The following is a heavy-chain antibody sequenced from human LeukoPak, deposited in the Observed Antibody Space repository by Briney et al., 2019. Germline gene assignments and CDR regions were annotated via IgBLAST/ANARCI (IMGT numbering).Heavy chain of an antibody. CDR1: GFTFSSYW. Sequence: LRLSCAASGFTFSSYWMSWVRQPPGKGLEWIGEINHSGSTNYNPSLKSRVTISVDTSKNQFSLKLSSVTAADTAVYYCARRSARGSYYTPFDYWGQGTLVTVSS. D-gene: IGHD1-26*01. CDR2: INHSGST. J-gene: IGHJ4*02. V-gene: IGHV4-34*01. CDR3: ARRSARGSYYTPFDY.